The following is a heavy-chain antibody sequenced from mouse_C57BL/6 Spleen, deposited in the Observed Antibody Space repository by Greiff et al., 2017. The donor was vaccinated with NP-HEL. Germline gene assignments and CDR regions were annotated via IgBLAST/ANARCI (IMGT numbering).Heavy chain of an antibody. V-gene: IGHV1-50*01. J-gene: IGHJ4*01. D-gene: IGHD1-1*01. CDR2: IDPSDSYT. CDR1: GYTFTSYW. CDR3: ARPTYYYGSSPYAMDY. Sequence: QVQLQQPGAELVKPGASVKLSCKASGYTFTSYWMQWVKQRPGQGLEWIGEIDPSDSYTNYNQKFKGKATLTVDTSSSTAYMQLSSLTSEDSAVYYCARPTYYYGSSPYAMDYWGQGTSVTVSS.